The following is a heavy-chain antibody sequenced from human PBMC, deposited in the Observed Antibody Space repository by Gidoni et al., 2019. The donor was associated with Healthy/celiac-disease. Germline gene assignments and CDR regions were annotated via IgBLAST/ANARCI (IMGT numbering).Heavy chain of an antibody. D-gene: IGHD6-19*01. V-gene: IGHV3-23*01. CDR1: GFTFSSYA. J-gene: IGHJ4*02. CDR3: AKGDSSGWNPFDY. Sequence: EVQLLESGGGLVQPGGSLRLSCAASGFTFSSYAMSWVRQAPGKGLEWVSAISGSGSSTYYADSVKGRFTISRDNSKNTLYLQMNSLRAEDTAVYYCAKGDSSGWNPFDYWGQGTLVTVSS. CDR2: ISGSGSST.